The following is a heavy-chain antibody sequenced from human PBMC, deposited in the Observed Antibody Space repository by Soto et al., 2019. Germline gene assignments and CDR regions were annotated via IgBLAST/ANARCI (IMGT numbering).Heavy chain of an antibody. CDR2: IYYSGST. V-gene: IGHV4-31*03. Sequence: QVQLQESGPGLVKPSQTLSLTCTVSGGSISSGGYYWTWIRQHPGKGLEWIGYIYYSGSTCYNPSLRSRAPISVAPSQRQCSLKLSSVTAAAPAVYSCAASCVGCGGFNSYGMDVWGQGTTVTVSS. CDR3: AASCVGCGGFNSYGMDV. CDR1: GGSISSGGYY. J-gene: IGHJ6*02. D-gene: IGHD2-21*01.